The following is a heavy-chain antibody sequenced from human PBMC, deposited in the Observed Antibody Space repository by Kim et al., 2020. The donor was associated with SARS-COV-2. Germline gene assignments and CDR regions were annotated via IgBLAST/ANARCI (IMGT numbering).Heavy chain of an antibody. J-gene: IGHJ4*02. CDR2: INHSGST. CDR1: GGSFSGYY. V-gene: IGHV4-34*01. CDR3: ARGRKSAPHRFSRTEYYFDY. Sequence: SETLSLTCAVYGGSFSGYYWSWIRQPPGKGLEWIGEINHSGSTNYNPSLKSRVTISVDTSKNQFSLKLSSVTAADTAVYYCARGRKSAPHRFSRTEYYFDYWGQGTLVTVSS.